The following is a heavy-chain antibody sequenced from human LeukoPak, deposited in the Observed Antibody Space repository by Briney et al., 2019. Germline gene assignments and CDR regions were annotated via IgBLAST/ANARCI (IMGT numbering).Heavy chain of an antibody. CDR1: GGSISSGDYY. CDR2: IYYSGST. CDR3: ASSRLTTSGYPLDY. V-gene: IGHV4-30-4*08. Sequence: PSETLSLTFTVSGGSISSGDYYWSWIRQPPGKGLEWIGYIYYSGSTYYNPSLKSRVTISVDTSKNQFSLKLSSVTAADTAVYYCASSRLTTSGYPLDYWGQGTLVTVSS. D-gene: IGHD4-17*01. J-gene: IGHJ4*02.